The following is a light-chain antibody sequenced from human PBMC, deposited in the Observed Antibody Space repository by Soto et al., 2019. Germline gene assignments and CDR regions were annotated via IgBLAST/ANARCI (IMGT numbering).Light chain of an antibody. J-gene: IGLJ3*02. Sequence: QSVLTQPASVSGSPGQSITISCTGTSSDVGGYNYVSWYQQYPGRAPKLMIFEVSNRPSGVSIRFSGSKSGNTASLTISGLQAEDEADYYCTSYTSSSTVVFGGGTKVTVL. CDR1: SSDVGGYNY. CDR3: TSYTSSSTVV. V-gene: IGLV2-14*01. CDR2: EVS.